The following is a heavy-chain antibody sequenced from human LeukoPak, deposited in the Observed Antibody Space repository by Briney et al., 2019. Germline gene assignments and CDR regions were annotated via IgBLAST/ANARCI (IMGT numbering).Heavy chain of an antibody. J-gene: IGHJ3*02. Sequence: GGSLRHSCVASGFTVSSTHMVWVRQAPGKGLEWVSVTYTGGNSYYAGSVQGRFIISRDISKNTLYLQMNNLRAEDSALYYCARGGRGSAAVVAPRSFDIWGQGTMVTVSS. V-gene: IGHV3-53*01. CDR3: ARGGRGSAAVVAPRSFDI. CDR2: TYTGGNS. CDR1: GFTVSSTH. D-gene: IGHD3-22*01.